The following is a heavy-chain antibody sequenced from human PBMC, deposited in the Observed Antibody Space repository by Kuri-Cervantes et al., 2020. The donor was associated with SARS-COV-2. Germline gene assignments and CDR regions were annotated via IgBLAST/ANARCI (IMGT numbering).Heavy chain of an antibody. CDR3: ASGGSSGYFNY. J-gene: IGHJ4*02. D-gene: IGHD3-22*01. V-gene: IGHV4-61*02. CDR2: IYTSGST. Sequence: LRLSCTVSGGSISSGRYYWSWIRQPAGKGLEWIGRIYTSGSTNYNPSLKSRVTISVDTSKNQFSLKLSSVTAADTAVYYCASGGSSGYFNYWGQGTLVTVSS. CDR1: GGSISSGRYY.